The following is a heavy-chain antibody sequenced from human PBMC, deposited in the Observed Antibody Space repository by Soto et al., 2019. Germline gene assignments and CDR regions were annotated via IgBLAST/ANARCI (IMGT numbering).Heavy chain of an antibody. D-gene: IGHD5-18*01. Sequence: PVGSLRLSCAASGFTFSNYAIHWVRQAPVNGLEWVAVLSYDGNNKHYADSVKGRFTISRDNSKNTLYLQMNSLRAEDTAVYYCARGPFGDAAMVTNYFDYWGQGTLVTVSS. CDR3: ARGPFGDAAMVTNYFDY. J-gene: IGHJ4*02. CDR1: GFTFSNYA. CDR2: LSYDGNNK. V-gene: IGHV3-30-3*01.